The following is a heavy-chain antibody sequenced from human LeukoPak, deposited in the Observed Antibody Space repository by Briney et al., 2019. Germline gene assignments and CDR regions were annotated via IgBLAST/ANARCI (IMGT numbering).Heavy chain of an antibody. V-gene: IGHV1-2*04. Sequence: ASVKVSCKASECTFTGYYMHWVRQAPGQGLEWMGWINPNSGGTNYAQKFQGWVTMTRDTSISTAYMELSRLRSDDTAVYYCARCEDIVVVPAAMDMGNASDIWGQGTMVTVSS. D-gene: IGHD2-2*01. CDR3: ARCEDIVVVPAAMDMGNASDI. CDR2: INPNSGGT. J-gene: IGHJ3*02. CDR1: ECTFTGYY.